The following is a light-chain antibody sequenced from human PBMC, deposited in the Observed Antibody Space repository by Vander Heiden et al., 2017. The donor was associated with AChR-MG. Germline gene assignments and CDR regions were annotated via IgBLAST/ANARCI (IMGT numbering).Light chain of an antibody. V-gene: IGKV1-6*01. CDR2: AAS. CDR1: QGIRND. J-gene: IGKJ1*01. CDR3: LQDYNYPWT. Sequence: AIQMTQSPSSLSAFVGDRVTITCRASQGIRNDLGWYQQKPGRAPKLLIYAASRLQSGVPSRCSGSGSGTDFTLTITSLQPEDFATYYCLQDYNYPWTFGQGTKVDIK.